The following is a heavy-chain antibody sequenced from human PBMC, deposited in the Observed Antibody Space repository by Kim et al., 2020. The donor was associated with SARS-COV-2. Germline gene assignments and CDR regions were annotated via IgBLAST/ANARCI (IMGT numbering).Heavy chain of an antibody. Sequence: STRYADSVKGRFTISRDNAKNTLYLQMNSLRVEDTAVYYCARGRDLDYWGQGTLVTVSS. V-gene: IGHV3-74*01. CDR2: ST. CDR3: ARGRDLDY. J-gene: IGHJ4*02.